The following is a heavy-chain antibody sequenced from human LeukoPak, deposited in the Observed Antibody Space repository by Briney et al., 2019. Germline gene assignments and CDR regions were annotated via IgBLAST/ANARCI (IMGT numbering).Heavy chain of an antibody. V-gene: IGHV3-21*01. D-gene: IGHD5-24*01. CDR1: GFTFSSYS. CDR2: ISSSSSYI. J-gene: IGHJ4*02. Sequence: PGGSLRLSCAASGFTFSSYSMNWVRQAPGKGLEWVSSISSSSSYIYYADSVKGRFTISRDNAKNSLYLQMNSLRVEDTAAYYCARVRWGRWLQLPDYWGQGTLVTVSS. CDR3: ARVRWGRWLQLPDY.